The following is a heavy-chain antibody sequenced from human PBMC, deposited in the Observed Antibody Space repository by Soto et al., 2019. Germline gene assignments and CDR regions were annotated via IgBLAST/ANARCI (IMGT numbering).Heavy chain of an antibody. D-gene: IGHD2-21*02. CDR2: ISGSGSST. J-gene: IGHJ6*02. V-gene: IGHV3-23*01. CDR1: GFTFSDYA. Sequence: EVQLLESGGVLVQPGRSLRLSCAASGFTFSDYAMTWVRQAPGKGLEWVSAISGSGSSTYYAESVKGRFTITRDNLKNTVDMQMNRLSADDTAVYSCAKGGVTRSYYYAMHGWGQGTTVTVSS. CDR3: AKGGVTRSYYYAMHG.